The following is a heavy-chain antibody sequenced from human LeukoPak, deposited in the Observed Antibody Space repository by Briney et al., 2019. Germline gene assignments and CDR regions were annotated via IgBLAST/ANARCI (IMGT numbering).Heavy chain of an antibody. Sequence: PSETLSLTCTVSGDSIRSYHWSWIRQPPGKGLEWIGYIYYSESTNYNPSLKSRVTISVDTSKNQFSLKLSSVTAADTAVYYCARGGYGWDWGQGTLVTVSS. CDR2: IYYSEST. D-gene: IGHD3-16*01. CDR1: GDSIRSYH. V-gene: IGHV4-59*01. CDR3: ARGGYGWD. J-gene: IGHJ4*02.